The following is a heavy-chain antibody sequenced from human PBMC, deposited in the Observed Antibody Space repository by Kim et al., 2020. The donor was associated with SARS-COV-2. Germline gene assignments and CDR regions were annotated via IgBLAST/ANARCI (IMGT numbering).Heavy chain of an antibody. J-gene: IGHJ3*02. CDR1: GGTFSSYA. D-gene: IGHD3-22*01. Sequence: SVKVSCKASGGTFSSYAMNWVRQAPGQGLEWMGGIIPIFGTANYAQKFQGRVTITADESTSTAYMELSSLRSEDTAVYYCARGGENSDYYYSSGPDAFDIWGQGTMVTVSS. V-gene: IGHV1-69*13. CDR3: ARGGENSDYYYSSGPDAFDI. CDR2: IIPIFGTA.